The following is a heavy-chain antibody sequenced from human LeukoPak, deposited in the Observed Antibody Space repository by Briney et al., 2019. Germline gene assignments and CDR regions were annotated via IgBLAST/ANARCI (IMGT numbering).Heavy chain of an antibody. CDR3: AREGGSPGWFDP. CDR1: GYSISSGYY. Sequence: KTSETLSLTCTVSGYSISSGYYWGWIRQPPGKGLEWIGSIYHSGSTYYNPSLKSRVTISVDTSKNQFSLKLSSVTAADTAVYYCAREGGSPGWFDPWGQGTLVTVSS. D-gene: IGHD3-16*01. CDR2: IYHSGST. J-gene: IGHJ5*02. V-gene: IGHV4-38-2*02.